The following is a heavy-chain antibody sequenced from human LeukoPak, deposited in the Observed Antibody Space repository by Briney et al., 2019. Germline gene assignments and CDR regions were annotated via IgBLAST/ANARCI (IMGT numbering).Heavy chain of an antibody. V-gene: IGHV1-8*03. J-gene: IGHJ6*03. D-gene: IGHD3-3*01. CDR1: GYTFTSYD. Sequence: ASVKVSCKASGYTFTSYDINWVRQATGQGLEWMGWKNPNSGNTGYAQKFQGRVTITRNTSISTAYMELSSLRSEDTAVYYCARGTFDYDFWSGYPRREGYYMDVWGKGTTVTVSS. CDR2: KNPNSGNT. CDR3: ARGTFDYDFWSGYPRREGYYMDV.